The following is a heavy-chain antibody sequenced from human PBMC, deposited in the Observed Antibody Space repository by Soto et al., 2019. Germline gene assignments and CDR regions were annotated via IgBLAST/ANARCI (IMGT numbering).Heavy chain of an antibody. CDR1: GYTFTSYG. Sequence: ASVKVSCKASGYTFTSYGISWVRQAPGQGLEWMGWISAYNGNTNYAQKLQGRVTMTTDTSTSTAYMELRSLRSDDTAVYYCARDIIPYYYGSGSYSPGWFDPWGQGTLVTXSS. J-gene: IGHJ5*02. D-gene: IGHD3-10*01. V-gene: IGHV1-18*01. CDR3: ARDIIPYYYGSGSYSPGWFDP. CDR2: ISAYNGNT.